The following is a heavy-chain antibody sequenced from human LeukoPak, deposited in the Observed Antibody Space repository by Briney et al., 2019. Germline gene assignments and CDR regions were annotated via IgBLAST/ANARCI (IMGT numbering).Heavy chain of an antibody. CDR1: GGSISSYY. CDR2: IYYSGST. D-gene: IGHD4-23*01. J-gene: IGHJ3*02. Sequence: SETLSLTCTVSGGSISSYYWSWIRQPPGTGLEWIGYIYYSGSTNYNPSLQSRVTISVDTSKNQFSLKLSSVTAADTAVYYCARDPDYGGNSEEDAFDIWGQGTMVTVSS. CDR3: ARDPDYGGNSEEDAFDI. V-gene: IGHV4-59*01.